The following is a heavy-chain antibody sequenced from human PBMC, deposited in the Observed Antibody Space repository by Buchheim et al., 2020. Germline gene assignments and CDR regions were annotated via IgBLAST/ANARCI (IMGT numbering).Heavy chain of an antibody. J-gene: IGHJ6*02. V-gene: IGHV4-59*01. D-gene: IGHD4-17*01. CDR3: ARTTLTSIRMDV. CDR2: IYYSGDT. Sequence: QVQLQESGPGLVKPSETLSLTCTVSGASISNYYWSWIRQPPGRGPEWIGYIYYSGDTNYDPSLRSRVTISLETAKNQFSLKLTSVTSADTALYYCARTTLTSIRMDVWGQGTT. CDR1: GASISNYY.